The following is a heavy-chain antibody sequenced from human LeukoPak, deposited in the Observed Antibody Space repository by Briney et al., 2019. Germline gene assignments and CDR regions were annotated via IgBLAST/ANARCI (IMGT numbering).Heavy chain of an antibody. J-gene: IGHJ4*02. CDR2: IYYSGST. Sequence: PSETLSLTCIVSGGSISINNYYWAWIRQPPGKGLEWIANIYYSGSTYYNPSLKSRVTISLDTSKNQFSLKLRSVTAADTAVYYCARVTGYMIEDYFDYWGQGILVTVSS. V-gene: IGHV4-39*07. D-gene: IGHD3-9*01. CDR3: ARVTGYMIEDYFDY. CDR1: GGSISINNYY.